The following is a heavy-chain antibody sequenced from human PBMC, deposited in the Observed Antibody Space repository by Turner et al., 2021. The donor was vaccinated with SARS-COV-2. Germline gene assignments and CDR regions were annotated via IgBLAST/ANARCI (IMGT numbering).Heavy chain of an antibody. D-gene: IGHD6-19*01. V-gene: IGHV4-59*01. J-gene: IGHJ5*02. CDR1: GCSISSYY. CDR2: INYSGSN. CDR3: ARRTGEWLVPGWFDH. Sequence: QVQLQESGPGLVQPSEPLSLTLPVSGCSISSYYCSWIRQPPGKGLEWIGYINYSGSNNYNYSLKSRVTISVDTSKNKFSLQLSFVTAADTAVDYCARRTGEWLVPGWFDHWGQGTLVTVSS.